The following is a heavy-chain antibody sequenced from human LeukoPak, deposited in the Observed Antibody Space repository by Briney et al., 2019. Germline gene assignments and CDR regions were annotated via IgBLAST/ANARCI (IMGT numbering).Heavy chain of an antibody. CDR1: GFTFSSYW. Sequence: GGSLRLSCAASGFTFSSYWMHWVRQAPGKGLVWVSRINSDGSSTSYADSVKGRFTISRDNAKNTLYLQMNSLRAEDTAVYYCAREDGSSEEMDYWGQGTLVTVPS. V-gene: IGHV3-74*01. J-gene: IGHJ4*02. CDR2: INSDGSST. CDR3: AREDGSSEEMDY. D-gene: IGHD2-15*01.